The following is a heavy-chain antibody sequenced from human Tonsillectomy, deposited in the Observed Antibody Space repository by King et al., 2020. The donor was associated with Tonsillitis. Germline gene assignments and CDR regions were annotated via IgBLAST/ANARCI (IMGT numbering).Heavy chain of an antibody. CDR2: IIFGTT. CDR3: ARHRQVGMGGMAAAGTYYFDS. V-gene: IGHV1-69*12. CDR1: GGTFSNYT. J-gene: IGHJ4*02. D-gene: IGHD6-13*01. Sequence: QLVQSGAEVKKPGSSVKVSCKASGGTFSNYTINWVRQAPGQGLEWMGGIIFGTTHYAQKFQGRVTTTADESTSTAYMELSSLRSEDTAVYYCARHRQVGMGGMAAAGTYYFDSWGQGTRVTVSS.